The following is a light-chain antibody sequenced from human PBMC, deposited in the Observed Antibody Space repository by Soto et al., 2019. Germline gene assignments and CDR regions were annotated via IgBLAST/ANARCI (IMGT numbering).Light chain of an antibody. CDR3: KSYAGSNPYV. J-gene: IGLJ1*01. Sequence: QSALTHPPSSSGCPGQSVSVSCPGTKNDIGVYDFVSWYQHHPGKAPRLIIYEVVQRPSGVPDRFSGSKSGNTDSLTVSGLQAADEADYFCKSYAGSNPYVFGSGTKVTVL. CDR1: KNDIGVYDF. V-gene: IGLV2-8*01. CDR2: EVV.